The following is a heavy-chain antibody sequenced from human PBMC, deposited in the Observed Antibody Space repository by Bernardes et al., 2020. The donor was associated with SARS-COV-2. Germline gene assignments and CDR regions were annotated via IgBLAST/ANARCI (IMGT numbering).Heavy chain of an antibody. D-gene: IGHD4-17*01. CDR2: VHPGDSDT. V-gene: IGHV5-51*01. Sequence: GESLKISCKGSDYTFTNYWIGWVRQMPGEGLEWEGTVHPGDSDTKYSPSFQGRVTLSADKSVNTAYLQWNSLKASDTAIYYCARRRYGDFGVDVWGQGTTVTVSS. CDR3: ARRRYGDFGVDV. CDR1: DYTFTNYW. J-gene: IGHJ6*02.